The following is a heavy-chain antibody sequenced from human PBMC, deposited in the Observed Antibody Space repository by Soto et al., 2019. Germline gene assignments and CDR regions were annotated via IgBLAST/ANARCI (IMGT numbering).Heavy chain of an antibody. CDR2: IIPIFGTA. J-gene: IGHJ4*02. CDR3: ARGGWLRQFDY. D-gene: IGHD5-12*01. CDR1: GGTFSSYA. V-gene: IGHV1-69*01. Sequence: QVQLVQSGAEVKKPGSSVKVSCKASGGTFSSYAISWLRQAPGQGLEWMGGIIPIFGTAKYAQKFQGRVTITADEAPSTAYMELSSLRCEDTAVYYCARGGWLRQFDYWGQGTLVTVSS.